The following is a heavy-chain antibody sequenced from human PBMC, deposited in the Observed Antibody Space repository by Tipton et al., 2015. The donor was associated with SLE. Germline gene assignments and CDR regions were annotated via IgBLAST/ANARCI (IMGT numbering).Heavy chain of an antibody. D-gene: IGHD3-3*01. CDR3: ASQASGSFDY. Sequence: SLRLSCAASGFTFSSYEMNWVRQAPGKGLEWVSYISSSGSTIYYADSMKGRFTISRDNAKNSLYLQMNSLRAEDTAVYYCASQASGSFDYWGQGTLVTVSS. J-gene: IGHJ4*02. CDR2: ISSSGSTI. V-gene: IGHV3-48*03. CDR1: GFTFSSYE.